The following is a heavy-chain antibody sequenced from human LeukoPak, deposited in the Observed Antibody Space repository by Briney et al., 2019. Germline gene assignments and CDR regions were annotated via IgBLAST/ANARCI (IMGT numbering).Heavy chain of an antibody. D-gene: IGHD5-24*01. J-gene: IGHJ4*02. CDR1: GFTFSSYA. CDR2: ISGSGGST. CDR3: ANLVEMATPQPPFDY. V-gene: IGHV3-23*01. Sequence: QPGGSLRLSCAASGFTFSSYAMSWVRQAPGKGLEWVSAISGSGGSTYYADSVKGRFTISRGNSKNTLYLQMNSLRAEDTAVYYCANLVEMATPQPPFDYWGQGTLVTVSS.